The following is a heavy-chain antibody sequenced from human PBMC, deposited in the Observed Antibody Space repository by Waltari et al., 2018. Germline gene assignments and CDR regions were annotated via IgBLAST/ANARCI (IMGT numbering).Heavy chain of an antibody. CDR1: GFSFSSYA. CDR2: ISGSGGCT. D-gene: IGHD1-26*01. J-gene: IGHJ4*02. V-gene: IGHV3-23*01. CDR3: AKVRSYQGGFEDY. Sequence: EVQLLESGGGLVQPGGSLRLSCAASGFSFSSYAMSWVRQAPGKGLEWGSAISGSGGCTYYADSVKGRFTISRHHSKNALYLQMNSLRAEDTAVYYWAKVRSYQGGFEDYWGQGTLVTVSS.